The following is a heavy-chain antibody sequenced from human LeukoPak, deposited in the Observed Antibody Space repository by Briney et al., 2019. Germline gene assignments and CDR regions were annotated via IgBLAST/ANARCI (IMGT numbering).Heavy chain of an antibody. CDR1: GGSISSSSYY. D-gene: IGHD3-22*01. V-gene: IGHV4-39*01. CDR3: ARLRREIVVDN. J-gene: IGHJ4*02. CDR2: IYYSGST. Sequence: SETLSLTCTVSGGSISSSSYYWGWIRQPPGKGLEWIGSIYYSGSTYYNPSLKSRVTISVDTSKNQFSLKLSSVTAADTAVYYCARLRREIVVDNWGQGTLVTVSS.